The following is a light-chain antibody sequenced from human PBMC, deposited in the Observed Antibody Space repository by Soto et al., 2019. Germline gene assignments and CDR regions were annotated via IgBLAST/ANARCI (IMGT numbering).Light chain of an antibody. CDR1: QSLLHSDGKTY. CDR2: EVS. V-gene: IGKV2D-29*01. Sequence: DIVMTQTPLSLSVTPGQPASISCKSSQSLLHSDGKTYLYCYLQKPGQPPQLLIYEVSNRFSGVEDRXSGGGSATDFTLIFSRVEAEDVVVYYYFQSIQLPLTFGGGTKVEIK. CDR3: FQSIQLPLT. J-gene: IGKJ4*02.